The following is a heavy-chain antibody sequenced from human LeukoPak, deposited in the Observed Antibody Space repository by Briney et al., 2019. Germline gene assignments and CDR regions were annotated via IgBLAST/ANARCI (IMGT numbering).Heavy chain of an antibody. CDR1: GGTFSSYA. Sequence: GASVKVSCKASGGTFSSYAINWVRQDPGQGLEWMGRIIPLNGITKPAHKFQGRVTITADKSTNIAYMELSSLRSADTAVYYCARGRTGTNYYYYGLDVWGQGTTVTVSS. V-gene: IGHV1-69*04. CDR2: IIPLNGIT. D-gene: IGHD3/OR15-3a*01. J-gene: IGHJ6*02. CDR3: ARGRTGTNYYYYGLDV.